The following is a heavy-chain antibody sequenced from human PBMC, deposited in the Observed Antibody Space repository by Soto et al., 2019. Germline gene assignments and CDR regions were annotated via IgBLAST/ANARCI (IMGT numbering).Heavy chain of an antibody. V-gene: IGHV4-34*02. Sequence: QGQLQQWGAGLLRPSETLSLTCAFYGGSFDDFYWSWVRQSPGKGLEWVGEISHEGGTNYSPSLESRVSISVDTSKNQCSLHLRYVTAADTGLYYCARGQLVWYGDLTPYHRDMDVWGQGTTGTV. CDR3: ARGQLVWYGDLTPYHRDMDV. J-gene: IGHJ6*02. CDR1: GGSFDDFY. CDR2: ISHEGGT. D-gene: IGHD3-10*01.